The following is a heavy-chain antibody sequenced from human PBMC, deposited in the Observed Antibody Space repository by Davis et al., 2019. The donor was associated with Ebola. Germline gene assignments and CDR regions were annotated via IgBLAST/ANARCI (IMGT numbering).Heavy chain of an antibody. Sequence: GESLKISCKGSGYSFTKYWIGWVRQMPGKGLEWMGIIYPGDSDTRYSPSLQGQVTISADKSISTAYLQWSSLKASDTAMYYCARLSSSSWYAYDYWGQGTLVTVSS. CDR3: ARLSSSSWYAYDY. J-gene: IGHJ4*02. CDR2: IYPGDSDT. D-gene: IGHD6-13*01. V-gene: IGHV5-51*01. CDR1: GYSFTKYW.